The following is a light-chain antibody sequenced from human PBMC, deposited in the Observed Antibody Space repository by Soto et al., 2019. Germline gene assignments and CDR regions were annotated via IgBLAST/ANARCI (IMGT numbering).Light chain of an antibody. CDR3: QQRSNWPPMYT. J-gene: IGKJ2*01. V-gene: IGKV3-11*01. Sequence: EIVLTQSPATLSLSPGDSATLSCRASESVSSFLAWYQQKPGQAPRLLIYETSSGATGIPGRFSGSGSGTDFTLTISSLEPEDFAVYYCQQRSNWPPMYTFGQGTKLEIK. CDR2: ETS. CDR1: ESVSSF.